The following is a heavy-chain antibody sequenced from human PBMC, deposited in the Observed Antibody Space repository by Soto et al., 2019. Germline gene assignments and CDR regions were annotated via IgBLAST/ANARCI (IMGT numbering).Heavy chain of an antibody. CDR1: GYTITDYG. CDR3: AKAGGNSPFDY. J-gene: IGHJ4*02. V-gene: IGHV1-18*01. D-gene: IGHD2-21*02. CDR2: IYTYNGNT. Sequence: QVHLVQSGAEVKMPGASVKVSCRTSGYTITDYGISWVRQAPGQGLEWMGWIYTYNGNTNYAQKFQGRLTMTTDTSTSTAHMDLRSLTSEDTAVYYCAKAGGNSPFDYWGQGTLVTVSS.